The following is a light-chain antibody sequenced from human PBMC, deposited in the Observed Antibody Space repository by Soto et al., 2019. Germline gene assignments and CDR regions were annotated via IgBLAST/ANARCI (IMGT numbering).Light chain of an antibody. V-gene: IGKV3-11*01. Sequence: DIVLTQSPATLSLSPGERATLSCRASQSVGYYLAWYQQKPGQAPRLLIYDASKRATGIPARFSGSGSGTDVTLTISSLEPEDFAVYYCQQRSNWPPTFGQGTKVEIK. CDR1: QSVGYY. CDR2: DAS. CDR3: QQRSNWPPT. J-gene: IGKJ1*01.